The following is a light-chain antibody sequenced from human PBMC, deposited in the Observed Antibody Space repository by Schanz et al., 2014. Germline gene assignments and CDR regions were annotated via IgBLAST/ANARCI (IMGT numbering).Light chain of an antibody. CDR2: GAS. J-gene: IGKJ1*01. V-gene: IGKV1-27*01. CDR3: QQYTAYPWT. CDR1: QGISNY. Sequence: DIQMTQSPSSLSASVGDRVTITCRASQGISNYLAWYQQKPGKVPRLLIYGASTLQSGVPSRFSVSGSGTDFTLAISNLQPDDFATYSCQQYTAYPWTFGQGTKVEMK.